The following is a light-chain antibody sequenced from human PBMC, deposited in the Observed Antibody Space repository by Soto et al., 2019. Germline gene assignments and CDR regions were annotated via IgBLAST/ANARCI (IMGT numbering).Light chain of an antibody. CDR2: AAS. CDR1: QSVGSNY. J-gene: IGKJ1*01. Sequence: EIVLTQSPGTLSLSPGERATLSCRASQSVGSNYLAWFQQKPGQAPRLLIYAASKRASDIPDRFSGSGSGSDFTLTISRLEPEDFAVYYCQQYGTTPWTFGRGTKVEI. CDR3: QQYGTTPWT. V-gene: IGKV3-20*01.